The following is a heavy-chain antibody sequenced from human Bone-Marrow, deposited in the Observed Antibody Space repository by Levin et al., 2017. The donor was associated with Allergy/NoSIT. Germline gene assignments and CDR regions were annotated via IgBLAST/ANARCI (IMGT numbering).Heavy chain of an antibody. J-gene: IGHJ4*02. D-gene: IGHD3-22*01. CDR2: ITSSGDST. CDR1: GCTFRHYT. Sequence: GGSLRLSCAASGCTFRHYTMNWVRQAPGKGLEWVSCITSSGDSTYYADSVKGRFTISRDNAKNSLYLQLNRLRDEETAMYYCARDPARGYYDSSGYSGDHWGQGTLVTVSS. CDR3: ARDPARGYYDSSGYSGDH. V-gene: IGHV3-48*02.